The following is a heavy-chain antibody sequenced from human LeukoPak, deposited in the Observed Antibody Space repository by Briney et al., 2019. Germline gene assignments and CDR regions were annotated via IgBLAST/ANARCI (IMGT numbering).Heavy chain of an antibody. CDR2: INSDGSST. D-gene: IGHD3-22*01. J-gene: IGHJ3*02. CDR1: GFTFSSYW. V-gene: IGHV3-74*01. Sequence: PGGSLRLSCAASGFTFSSYWMHWVRQAPGKGLVWVSRINSDGSSTSYADSVKGRFTISRDNAKNTLYLQMNSLGAEDTAVYYCAREGYDSSGYHDAFDIWGQGTMVTVSS. CDR3: AREGYDSSGYHDAFDI.